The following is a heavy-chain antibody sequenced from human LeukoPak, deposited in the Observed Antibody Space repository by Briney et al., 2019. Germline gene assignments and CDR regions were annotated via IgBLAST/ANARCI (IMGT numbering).Heavy chain of an antibody. Sequence: GASVKVSCKASGYTFTSYDINWVRQATGQGLESMGWMNPNSGNTGYAQKFQGRVTITRNTSISTAYMELSSLRSEDTAVYYCARVYSSSGFDWFDPWGQGTLVTVSS. CDR3: ARVYSSSGFDWFDP. CDR2: MNPNSGNT. V-gene: IGHV1-8*03. D-gene: IGHD6-6*01. J-gene: IGHJ5*02. CDR1: GYTFTSYD.